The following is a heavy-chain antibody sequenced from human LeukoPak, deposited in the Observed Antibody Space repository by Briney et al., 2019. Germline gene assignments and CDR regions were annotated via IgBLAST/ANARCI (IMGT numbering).Heavy chain of an antibody. V-gene: IGHV4-39*01. J-gene: IGHJ4*02. Sequence: SETLSLTCTVSGGSISSSSYYWGWIRQPPGKGLEWIGSIYYSGSTYYNPSLKSRVTISVDTSKNQFSLKLSSVTAADTAVYYCARRNYDFWSGYYSDEYYFDYWGQETLVTVSS. CDR3: ARRNYDFWSGYYSDEYYFDY. CDR2: IYYSGST. D-gene: IGHD3-3*01. CDR1: GGSISSSSYY.